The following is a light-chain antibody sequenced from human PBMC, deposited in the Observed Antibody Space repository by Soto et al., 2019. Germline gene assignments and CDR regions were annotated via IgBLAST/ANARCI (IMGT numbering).Light chain of an antibody. CDR2: GAS. CDR1: QSVSSN. V-gene: IGKV3-15*01. Sequence: EIVMTQSPATLSVSPGERATLSCRASQSVSSNLAWYQQKPGQAPRLLVYGASTRATGIPARFSGSGSGTECTLTISRLQAEDFALYYCQQYKNWPPRAWTFGQGTKVEIK. J-gene: IGKJ1*01. CDR3: QQYKNWPPRAWT.